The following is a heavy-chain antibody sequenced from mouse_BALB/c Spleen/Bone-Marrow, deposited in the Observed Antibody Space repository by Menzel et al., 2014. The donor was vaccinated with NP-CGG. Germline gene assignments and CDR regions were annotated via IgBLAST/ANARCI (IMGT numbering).Heavy chain of an antibody. CDR2: IDPSDSYT. J-gene: IGHJ2*01. V-gene: IGHV1-69*02. CDR1: GYTFTSYW. D-gene: IGHD2-13*01. CDR3: ARGLYGDSVY. Sequence: VKLQESGADLVKPGASVKLSCKASGYTFTSYWMHWVKQRPGQGLEWIGEIDPSDSYTNYNQKFKGKATLTVDKSSSTAYMQLSSLTSEDSAVYYCARGLYGDSVYWGQGTTLTVSS.